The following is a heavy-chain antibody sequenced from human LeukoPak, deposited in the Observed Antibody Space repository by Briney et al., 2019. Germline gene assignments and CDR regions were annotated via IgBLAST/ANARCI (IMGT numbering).Heavy chain of an antibody. CDR2: IIPIFGTA. CDR1: GYTFTSYG. Sequence: SVKVSCKASGYTFTSYGISWVRQAPGQGLEWMGGIIPIFGTANYAQKFQGRVTITADESTSTAYMELSSLRSEDTAVYYCARGKPLYSYGSYYYYMDVWGKGTTVTISS. J-gene: IGHJ6*03. V-gene: IGHV1-69*13. D-gene: IGHD5-18*01. CDR3: ARGKPLYSYGSYYYYMDV.